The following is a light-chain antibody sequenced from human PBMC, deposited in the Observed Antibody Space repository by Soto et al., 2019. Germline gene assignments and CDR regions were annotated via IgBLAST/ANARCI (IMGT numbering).Light chain of an antibody. CDR3: QQSYSFPRT. CDR2: AIP. V-gene: IGKV1-39*01. Sequence: DIQLTQSPSSLSASVGDRVTITCQTSQSINTHLYWYQQKPGKPPKLLIHAIPSLQSGVPSRFSGSGSGTDFSLTISSLQPEDSATYYCQQSYSFPRTFGQGTKVDIK. CDR1: QSINTH. J-gene: IGKJ1*01.